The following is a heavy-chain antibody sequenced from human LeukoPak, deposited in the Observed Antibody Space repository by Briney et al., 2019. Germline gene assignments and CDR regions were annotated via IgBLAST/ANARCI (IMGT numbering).Heavy chain of an antibody. Sequence: ASVKVSCKASGYTFTSYGICWVRQAPGQGLEWMGWISAYNGNTNYAQKLQGRVTMTTDTSTSTAYMELRSLRSDDTAVYYCARDFLAAGGTYYYYYGMDVWGQGTTVTVSS. D-gene: IGHD6-13*01. J-gene: IGHJ6*02. CDR2: ISAYNGNT. CDR1: GYTFTSYG. CDR3: ARDFLAAGGTYYYYYGMDV. V-gene: IGHV1-18*01.